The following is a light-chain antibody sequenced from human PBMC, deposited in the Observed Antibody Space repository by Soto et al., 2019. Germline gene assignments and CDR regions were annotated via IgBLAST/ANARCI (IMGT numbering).Light chain of an antibody. CDR3: QQYKDWPPR. Sequence: EMVMTQSPATLSVSPGERATLSCRASQSVSSYLAWYQQKPGQPPRLLIYVASTRAAGIPARFSGSESGTEFTLTISSLQSEDFAVYYCQQYKDWPPRFGQGTKVEIK. V-gene: IGKV3-15*01. CDR2: VAS. CDR1: QSVSSY. J-gene: IGKJ1*01.